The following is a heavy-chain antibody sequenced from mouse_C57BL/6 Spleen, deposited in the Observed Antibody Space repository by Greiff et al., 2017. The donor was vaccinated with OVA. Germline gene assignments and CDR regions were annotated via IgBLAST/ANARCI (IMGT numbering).Heavy chain of an antibody. V-gene: IGHV1-4*01. Sequence: QVQLQQSGAELARPGASVKMSCKASGYTFTSYTMHWVKQRPGQGLEWIGYINPSSGYTKYNQKFKDKATLTADKSSSTAYMQLSSLTSEDSAVYYCARSSSGAWFAYWGQGTLVTVSA. CDR1: GYTFTSYT. D-gene: IGHD3-2*02. CDR3: ARSSSGAWFAY. J-gene: IGHJ3*01. CDR2: INPSSGYT.